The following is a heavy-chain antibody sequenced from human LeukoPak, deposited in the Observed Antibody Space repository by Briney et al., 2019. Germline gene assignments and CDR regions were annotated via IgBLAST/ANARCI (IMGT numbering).Heavy chain of an antibody. Sequence: PGGSLTHSCVASGFTFSDSWMHWVRQAGGRELVGVSGINSAGDTTSYADSVKGRIPISRDNAKNTVHLQMNSVRAEDTAVYYCVRGRYNERGVDYWGQGTLVTVSS. CDR1: GFTFSDSW. V-gene: IGHV3-74*01. D-gene: IGHD1-1*01. J-gene: IGHJ4*02. CDR2: INSAGDTT. CDR3: VRGRYNERGVDY.